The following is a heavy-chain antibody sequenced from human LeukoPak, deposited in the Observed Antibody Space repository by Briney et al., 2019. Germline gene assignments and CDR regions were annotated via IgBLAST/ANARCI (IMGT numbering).Heavy chain of an antibody. CDR2: IYYSEST. J-gene: IGHJ4*02. CDR3: ARGVYIAAAQYSY. D-gene: IGHD6-13*01. Sequence: SETLSLTCTVSGGSIRSYYWSWVRQPPGKGLEWIAYIYYSESTNYNPSLKSRVTISVDTSKNQFSLNLSSVTAADTAMYYCARGVYIAAAQYSYWGQGTLVTVSS. V-gene: IGHV4-59*01. CDR1: GGSIRSYY.